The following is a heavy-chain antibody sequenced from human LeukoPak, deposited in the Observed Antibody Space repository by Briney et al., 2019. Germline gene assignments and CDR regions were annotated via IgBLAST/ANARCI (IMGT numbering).Heavy chain of an antibody. CDR1: GVSITRYV. CDR3: ARAPETVPGRGLDY. D-gene: IGHD6-19*01. V-gene: IGHV4-4*07. CDR2: IYTSGST. J-gene: IGHJ4*02. Sequence: SETLSLTCTASGVSITRYVWTWIRRPAGKGLEWIGRIYTSGSTTYTPSLRSRVTVSVDTSKNQPYLRRSAVTAADTAVYDCARAPETVPGRGLDYWGQGTLVTVSS.